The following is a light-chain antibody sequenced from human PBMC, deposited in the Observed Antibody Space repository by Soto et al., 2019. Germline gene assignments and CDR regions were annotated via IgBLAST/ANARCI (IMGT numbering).Light chain of an antibody. CDR3: QQYNSYPYT. J-gene: IGKJ2*01. Sequence: QMTQSPSTLSASVGDRVTITCRASQSISSWLAWYQQKPGKAPKLLIYDASSLESGVPSRFSGSGSGTEFTLTISSLQPDDFATYCCQQYNSYPYTFGQGTKVDIK. CDR1: QSISSW. CDR2: DAS. V-gene: IGKV1-5*01.